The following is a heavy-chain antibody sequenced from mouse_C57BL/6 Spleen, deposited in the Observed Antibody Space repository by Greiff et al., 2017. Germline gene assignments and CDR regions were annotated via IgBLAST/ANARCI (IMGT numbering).Heavy chain of an antibody. Sequence: VQLQQSGPELVKPGASVKIPCTASGYTFTDYNMDWVKQSHGKSLEWIGDINPNNGGTIYHQKLKGKATLTGDKYSSTAYMELRSLTSEDTAVYYCARDGNYWYFAVGGTGTTVTVSS. CDR2: INPNNGGT. V-gene: IGHV1-18*01. J-gene: IGHJ1*03. CDR1: GYTFTDYN. D-gene: IGHD2-1*01. CDR3: ARDGNYWYFAV.